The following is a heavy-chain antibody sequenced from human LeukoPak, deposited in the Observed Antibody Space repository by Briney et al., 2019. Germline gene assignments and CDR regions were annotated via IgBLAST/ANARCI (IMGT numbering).Heavy chain of an antibody. CDR2: ISAYNGNT. Sequence: GASVKVSCKASGYTFTSYGISWVRQAPGQGLEWMGWISAYNGNTNYAQKLQGRVTMTTDTSTSTAYMELRSLRSDDTAVYYCARDFDRCSGGSCSHPYYFDYWGQGTLVTVSS. D-gene: IGHD2-15*01. J-gene: IGHJ4*02. CDR3: ARDFDRCSGGSCSHPYYFDY. CDR1: GYTFTSYG. V-gene: IGHV1-18*01.